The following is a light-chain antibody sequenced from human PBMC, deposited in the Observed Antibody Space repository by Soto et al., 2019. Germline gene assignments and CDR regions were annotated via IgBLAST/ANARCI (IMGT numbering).Light chain of an antibody. Sequence: SYELTQPPSMSVSPGQTASITCSGDKLGDKYAYWYQQKPGQSPVLVIYQDNKRPSGIPERFSGSNSGNTATLTISGTQAMDEAHYYCQAWDSSAVVFGGGTKVTVL. V-gene: IGLV3-1*01. CDR1: KLGDKY. J-gene: IGLJ3*02. CDR3: QAWDSSAVV. CDR2: QDN.